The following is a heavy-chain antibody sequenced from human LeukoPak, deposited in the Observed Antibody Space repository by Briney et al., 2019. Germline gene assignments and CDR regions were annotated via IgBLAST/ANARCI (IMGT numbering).Heavy chain of an antibody. Sequence: PGGSLRLFCAASGFTFSNYWMHWVRQAPGKGLVWVSRINSDGSSTSYADSVKGRFTISRDNAKNTLYLLMNSLRAEDTALYYCVRDASLVVPASGFGYWGQGTLVTVSS. V-gene: IGHV3-74*01. CDR3: VRDASLVVPASGFGY. CDR1: GFTFSNYW. CDR2: INSDGSST. D-gene: IGHD2-2*01. J-gene: IGHJ4*02.